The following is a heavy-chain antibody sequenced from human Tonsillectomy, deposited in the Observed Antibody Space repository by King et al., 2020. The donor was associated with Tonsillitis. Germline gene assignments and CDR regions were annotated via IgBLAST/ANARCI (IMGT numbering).Heavy chain of an antibody. J-gene: IGHJ2*01. D-gene: IGHD3-16*02. V-gene: IGHV4-59*01. CDR2: IYYSGST. CDR1: GGSISSYY. Sequence: VQLQESGPGLVKPSETLSLTCTVSGGSISSYYWSWIRQPPGKGLEWIGYIYYSGSTNYNPSLKSRVTISVDTSKNQFSLKLSSVTAADTAVYYCARFQTGQYDYVWGSYLNPPRKYWYFDLWGRGTLVTVSS. CDR3: ARFQTGQYDYVWGSYLNPPRKYWYFDL.